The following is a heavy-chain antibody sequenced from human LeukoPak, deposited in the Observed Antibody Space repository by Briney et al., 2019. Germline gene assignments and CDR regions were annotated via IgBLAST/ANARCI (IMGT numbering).Heavy chain of an antibody. J-gene: IGHJ4*02. CDR2: IIPIFGTA. CDR1: GGTFSSYA. D-gene: IGHD4-17*01. V-gene: IGHV1-69*01. Sequence: SVKVSCKASGGTFSSYAISWVRQAPGQGLEWMGGIIPIFGTANNAQKFQGRVTITADESTSTAYMELGSLRSEDTAVYYCARLEITTVTTSDYWRQGTVVTDSS. CDR3: ARLEITTVTTSDY.